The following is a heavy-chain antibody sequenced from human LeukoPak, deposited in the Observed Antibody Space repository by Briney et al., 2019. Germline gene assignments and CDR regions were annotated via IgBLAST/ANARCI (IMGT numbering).Heavy chain of an antibody. CDR3: ARDYSEYCSSTSCYRTSYYYYMDV. CDR2: IYTSGST. Sequence: SETLSLTCTVSGGSISSYYWSWIRQPAGKGLEWIGRIYTSGSTNYNPSLKSRVTTSVDTSKNQFSLKLSSVTAADTAVYYCARDYSEYCSSTSCYRTSYYYYMDVWGKGTTVTVSS. J-gene: IGHJ6*03. D-gene: IGHD2-2*02. V-gene: IGHV4-4*07. CDR1: GGSISSYY.